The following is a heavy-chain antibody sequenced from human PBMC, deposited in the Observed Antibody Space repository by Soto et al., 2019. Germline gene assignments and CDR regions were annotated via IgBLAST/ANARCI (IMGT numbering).Heavy chain of an antibody. CDR3: ARLNCSGGSCYSHFDY. V-gene: IGHV5-51*01. Sequence: GESLKISCKGSGYSFTSYWIGWVRQMPWKGLEWMGIIYPGDSDTRYSPSFQGQVTISADKSISTAYLQRNSLKASDTAMYYCARLNCSGGSCYSHFDYWGQGTLVTVYS. J-gene: IGHJ4*02. CDR2: IYPGDSDT. CDR1: GYSFTSYW. D-gene: IGHD2-15*01.